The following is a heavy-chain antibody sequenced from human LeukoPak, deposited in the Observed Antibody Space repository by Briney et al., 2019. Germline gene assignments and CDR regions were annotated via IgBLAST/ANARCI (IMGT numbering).Heavy chain of an antibody. D-gene: IGHD4-17*01. CDR1: GYTFTSYY. CDR2: INAGNGNT. J-gene: IGHJ4*02. V-gene: IGHV1-3*01. Sequence: ASVKVSCKASGYTFTSYYMHWVRQAPGQRLEWMGWINAGNGNTKYSQKFQGRVTITRDTSASTAYMELSSLRSEDTAVYYCAREGPYGDYGYWGQGTLVTVSS. CDR3: AREGPYGDYGY.